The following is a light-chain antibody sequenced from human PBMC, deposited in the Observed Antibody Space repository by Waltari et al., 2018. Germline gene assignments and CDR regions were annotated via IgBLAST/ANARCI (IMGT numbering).Light chain of an antibody. CDR2: GAS. J-gene: IGKJ1*01. V-gene: IGKV3-20*01. CDR3: QKYDRLPAT. CDR1: QSVSSF. Sequence: EIVLTQSPGTLSLSPVERATLSCRASQSVSSFLAWYQQKPGQAPSLLISGASSRATGIPDRFSGSGSGTDFSLTISRLDPEDFAVYYCQKYDRLPATFGQGTKVEIK.